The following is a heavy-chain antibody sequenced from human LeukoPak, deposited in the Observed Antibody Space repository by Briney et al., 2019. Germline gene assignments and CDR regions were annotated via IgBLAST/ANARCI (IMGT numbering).Heavy chain of an antibody. D-gene: IGHD3-10*01. Sequence: PGGSLRLSCAGSGFTFSSYSMNWVRQAPGKGLEWVSYISNSNSTIYYADSVKGRFTISRDNSKNTLYLQMNSLRAEDTAVYYCAKDNLRLWFGELFVDWFDPWGQGTLVTVSS. CDR1: GFTFSSYS. J-gene: IGHJ5*02. CDR2: ISNSNSTI. CDR3: AKDNLRLWFGELFVDWFDP. V-gene: IGHV3-48*01.